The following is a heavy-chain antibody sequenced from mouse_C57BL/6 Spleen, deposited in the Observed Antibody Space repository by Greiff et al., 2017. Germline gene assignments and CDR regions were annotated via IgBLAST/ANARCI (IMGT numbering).Heavy chain of an antibody. Sequence: EVQLQESGGGLVKPGGSLKLSCAASGFTFSSYAMSWVRQTPEKRLEWVATISDGGSYTYYPDNVKGRFTISRDNAKNNLYLQMSHLKSEDTAMYYCARDRVITTVVAEDYFDYWGQGTTLTVSS. CDR1: GFTFSSYA. CDR2: ISDGGSYT. CDR3: ARDRVITTVVAEDYFDY. V-gene: IGHV5-4*01. D-gene: IGHD1-1*01. J-gene: IGHJ2*01.